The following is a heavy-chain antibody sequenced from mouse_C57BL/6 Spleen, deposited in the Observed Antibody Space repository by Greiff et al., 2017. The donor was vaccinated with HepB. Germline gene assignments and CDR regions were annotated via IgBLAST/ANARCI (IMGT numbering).Heavy chain of an antibody. CDR1: GYTFTDYN. CDR2: INPNNGGT. D-gene: IGHD2-3*01. CDR3: AREGDGPGDY. V-gene: IGHV1-22*01. Sequence: EVKLVESGPELVKPGASVKMSCKASGYTFTDYNMHWVKQSHGKSLEWIGYINPNNGGTSYNQKFKGKATLTVNKSSSTAYMELRSLTSEDSAVYYCAREGDGPGDYWGQGTSVTVSS. J-gene: IGHJ4*01.